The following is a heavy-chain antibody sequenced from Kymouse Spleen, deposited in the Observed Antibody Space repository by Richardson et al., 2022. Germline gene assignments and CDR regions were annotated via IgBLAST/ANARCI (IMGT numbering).Heavy chain of an antibody. CDR1: GFTFSSYW. CDR2: IKQDGSEK. Sequence: EVQLVESGGGLVQPGGSLRLSCAASGFTFSSYWMSWVRQAPGKGLEWVANIKQDGSEKYYVDSVKGRFTISRDNAKNSLYLQMNSLRAEDTAVYYCAREGRIAARRDFDYWGQGTLVTVSS. V-gene: IGHV3-7*01. CDR3: AREGRIAARRDFDY. J-gene: IGHJ4*02. D-gene: IGHD6-6*01.